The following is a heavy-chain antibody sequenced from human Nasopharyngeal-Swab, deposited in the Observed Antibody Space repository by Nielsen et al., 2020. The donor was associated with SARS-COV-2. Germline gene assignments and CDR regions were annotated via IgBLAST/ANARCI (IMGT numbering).Heavy chain of an antibody. J-gene: IGHJ6*02. Sequence: VRQMPGKGLGWVGRIDPSDSYTNYSPSFQGHVTISADKSISTAYLQWSSLKASDTAMYYCATSYYYGSGSYYTFSYYYGMDVWGQGTTVTVSS. V-gene: IGHV5-10-1*01. CDR2: IDPSDSYT. CDR3: ATSYYYGSGSYYTFSYYYGMDV. D-gene: IGHD3-10*01.